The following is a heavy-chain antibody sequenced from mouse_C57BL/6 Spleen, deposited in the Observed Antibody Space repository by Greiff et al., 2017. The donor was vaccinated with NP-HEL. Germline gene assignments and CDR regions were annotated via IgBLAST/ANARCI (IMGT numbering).Heavy chain of an antibody. CDR1: GYTFTSYW. CDR2: IDPSDSET. D-gene: IGHD4-1*01. Sequence: QVQLQQSGAELVRPGSSVKLSCKASGYTFTSYWMHWVKQRPIQGLEWIGNIDPSDSETHYNQKFKDKATLTVDKSSSTAYMQLSSLTSEDSAVYYCARGRGGTGFDYWGQGTTLTVSS. V-gene: IGHV1-52*01. CDR3: ARGRGGTGFDY. J-gene: IGHJ2*01.